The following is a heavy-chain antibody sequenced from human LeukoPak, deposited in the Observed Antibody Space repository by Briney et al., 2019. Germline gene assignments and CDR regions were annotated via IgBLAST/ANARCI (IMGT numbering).Heavy chain of an antibody. CDR1: GGSFSGYY. D-gene: IGHD6-19*01. V-gene: IGHV4-34*01. Sequence: SETLSLTCAVYGGSFSGYYWSWIRQPPGKGLEWIGEINHSGSTNYNPSLKSRVTISVDTSKNQFSLKLSSVTAADTAVYYCARGSKQWPVRGVFDYWGQGTLVTASS. CDR2: INHSGST. CDR3: ARGSKQWPVRGVFDY. J-gene: IGHJ4*02.